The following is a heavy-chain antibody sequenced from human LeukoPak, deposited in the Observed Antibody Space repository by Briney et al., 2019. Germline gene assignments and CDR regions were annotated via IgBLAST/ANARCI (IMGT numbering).Heavy chain of an antibody. V-gene: IGHV3-23*01. CDR2: ISGSGGST. CDR3: AKDLNGRLVRGVDFDY. Sequence: GGSLRLSCAASGFTFSSYAMSWVRQAPGKGLEWASAISGSGGSTYYADSVKGRFTISRDNSKNTLYLQMNSLRAEDTAVYYCAKDLNGRLVRGVDFDYWGQGTLVTVSS. D-gene: IGHD3-10*01. CDR1: GFTFSSYA. J-gene: IGHJ4*02.